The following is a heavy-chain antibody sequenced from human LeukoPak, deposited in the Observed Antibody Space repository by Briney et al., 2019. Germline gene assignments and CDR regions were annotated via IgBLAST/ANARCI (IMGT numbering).Heavy chain of an antibody. D-gene: IGHD3-16*02. V-gene: IGHV4-59*01. CDR2: IYYSGST. J-gene: IGHJ4*02. Sequence: ASETLSLTRTVSGGSISSYYWSWIRQPPGKGLEWIGYIYYSGSTNYNPSLKSRVTISVDTSKNQFSLKLSSVTAADTAVYYCARGYDYVWGSYRFPFDYWGQGTLVTVSS. CDR3: ARGYDYVWGSYRFPFDY. CDR1: GGSISSYY.